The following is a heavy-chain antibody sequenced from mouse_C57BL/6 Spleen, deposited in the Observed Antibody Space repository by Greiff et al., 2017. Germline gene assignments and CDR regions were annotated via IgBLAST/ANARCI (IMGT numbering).Heavy chain of an antibody. CDR1: GYAFSSYW. D-gene: IGHD1-2*01. J-gene: IGHJ4*01. Sequence: VQLQQSGAELVKPGASVKISCKASGYAFSSYWMNWVKQRPGQGLEWIGQIYPGDGGTNYNGKFKGKATLTAAKSSSTAYMQLSSLTSEDSAVYFCARSGHEYGRVDMGDWGKGTSVTFS. CDR3: ARSGHEYGRVDMGD. CDR2: IYPGDGGT. V-gene: IGHV1-80*01.